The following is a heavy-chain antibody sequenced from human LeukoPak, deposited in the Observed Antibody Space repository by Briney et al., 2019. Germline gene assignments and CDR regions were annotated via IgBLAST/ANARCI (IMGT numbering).Heavy chain of an antibody. CDR3: ARHSSSRPFDY. D-gene: IGHD6-19*01. CDR2: ISSNGGST. Sequence: GGSLRLSCAASGFTFSDYGMHWVRQAPGKGLEYVSTISSNGGSTYYANSVKGRFTVSRDNSKNTLYLQMGSLRDEDMAVYYCARHSSSRPFDYWGQGTLVTVSS. J-gene: IGHJ4*02. V-gene: IGHV3-64*01. CDR1: GFTFSDYG.